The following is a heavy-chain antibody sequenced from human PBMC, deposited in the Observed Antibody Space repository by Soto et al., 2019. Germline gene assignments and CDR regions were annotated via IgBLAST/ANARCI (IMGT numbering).Heavy chain of an antibody. CDR2: IIPIFGTA. CDR3: ARVDTMVRGVIIYNWFDP. D-gene: IGHD3-10*01. V-gene: IGHV1-69*12. CDR1: GGTFSSYA. J-gene: IGHJ5*02. Sequence: QVQLVQSGAEVKKPGSSVKVSCKASGGTFSSYAISWVRQAPGQGLEWMGGIIPIFGTANYAQKFQGRVTITADESTSTAYMELSSLRSEDTAVYYCARVDTMVRGVIIYNWFDPWGQGTLVTVSS.